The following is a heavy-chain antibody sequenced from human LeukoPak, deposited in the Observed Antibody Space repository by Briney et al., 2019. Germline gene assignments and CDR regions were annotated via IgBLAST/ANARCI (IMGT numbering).Heavy chain of an antibody. Sequence: GGSLRLSCTASGFTFSNYWMHWVRQAPGKGLEWVANIKQDGSEKYYVDSVKGRFTISRDNAKNSLYLQMSSLRAEDTAVYYCVEINTPWGQGTLVTVSS. V-gene: IGHV3-7*01. CDR2: IKQDGSEK. CDR3: VEINTP. D-gene: IGHD1-1*01. J-gene: IGHJ5*02. CDR1: GFTFSNYW.